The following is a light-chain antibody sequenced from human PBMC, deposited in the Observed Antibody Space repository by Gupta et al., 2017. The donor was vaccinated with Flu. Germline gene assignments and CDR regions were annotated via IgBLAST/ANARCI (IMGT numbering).Light chain of an antibody. CDR1: QSVLYSSNNKNY. Sequence: AVSLGAEPTINCKSSQSVLYSSNNKNYLAWYQQKPGQPPKLLIYWASTRESGVPDRFSGSGSGTDFTLTISSLQAEDVAVYYCQQYYSTPPTFGQGTKVEIK. CDR3: QQYYSTPPT. J-gene: IGKJ1*01. CDR2: WAS. V-gene: IGKV4-1*01.